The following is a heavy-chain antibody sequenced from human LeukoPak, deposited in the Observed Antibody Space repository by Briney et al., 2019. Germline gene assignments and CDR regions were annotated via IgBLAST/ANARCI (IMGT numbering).Heavy chain of an antibody. J-gene: IGHJ4*02. D-gene: IGHD2-21*01. Sequence: TSSSHYWGWIRQPPGKGLEWVSYISIGSSHIKYADSVKGRFTISRDDARNSLYLQMNSLRAEDTAVYYCARVVGDTGYYFDPWGQGTLVTVSS. CDR3: ARVVGDTGYYFDP. CDR1: TSSSHY. V-gene: IGHV3-11*06. CDR2: ISIGSSHI.